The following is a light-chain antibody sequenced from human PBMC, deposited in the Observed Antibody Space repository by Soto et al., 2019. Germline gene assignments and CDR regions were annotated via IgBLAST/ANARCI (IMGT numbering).Light chain of an antibody. J-gene: IGLJ2*01. CDR1: SGSIANNY. CDR2: ENN. V-gene: IGLV6-57*04. Sequence: NLMLTQPHSVSESPGKTLSISCTRSSGSIANNYVQWYQQRPGSAPTTVIYENNQRLSGVPDRFSGSTDGSSNSASLTISGLQTEDEADYYCQSYDSDFVVFGGGTQLTVL. CDR3: QSYDSDFVV.